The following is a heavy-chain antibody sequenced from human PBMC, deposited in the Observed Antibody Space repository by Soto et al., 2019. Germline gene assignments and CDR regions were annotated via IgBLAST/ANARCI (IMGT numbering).Heavy chain of an antibody. CDR2: ISYDGNKI. D-gene: IGHD6-19*01. CDR3: AKDGRIAVAATGWLDP. V-gene: IGHV3-30*18. CDR1: GFTFSSFG. Sequence: QARLVESGGGVVQPGRSLRLSCATSGFTFSSFGMHWVRQAPGKGLEWVAVISYDGNKIFYAGSVKGRFNISRDDSKHTVYLEMRNLRPEDTAVYYCAKDGRIAVAATGWLDPWGQGTLVTVSS. J-gene: IGHJ5*02.